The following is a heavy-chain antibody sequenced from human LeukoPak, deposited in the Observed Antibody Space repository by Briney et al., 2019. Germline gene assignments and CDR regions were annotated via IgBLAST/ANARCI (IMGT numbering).Heavy chain of an antibody. J-gene: IGHJ4*02. Sequence: SETLSLTCTVSGGSVSSYYWSWIRQPPGKGLEWIGYIYYSGSTNYNPSLTSRVTISVDTSKNQFSLKLSSVTAADTAVYYCARLSLEKDIVVVPAALDYWGQGTLVTVSS. CDR2: IYYSGST. V-gene: IGHV4-59*02. CDR1: GGSVSSYY. CDR3: ARLSLEKDIVVVPAALDY. D-gene: IGHD2-2*01.